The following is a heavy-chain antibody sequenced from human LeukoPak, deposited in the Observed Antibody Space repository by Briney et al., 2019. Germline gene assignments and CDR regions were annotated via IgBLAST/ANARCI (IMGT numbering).Heavy chain of an antibody. CDR3: ARDPVLAAPGVPILNWFDP. V-gene: IGHV3-30-3*01. D-gene: IGHD2-15*01. Sequence: QSGGSLRLSCAASGFTFSSYAMHWVRQAPGKGLEWVAVISYDGSNKYYADSVKGRFTISRDNSKNTLYLQMNSLRAEDTAVYYCARDPVLAAPGVPILNWFDPWGQGTLVTVSS. CDR1: GFTFSSYA. J-gene: IGHJ5*02. CDR2: ISYDGSNK.